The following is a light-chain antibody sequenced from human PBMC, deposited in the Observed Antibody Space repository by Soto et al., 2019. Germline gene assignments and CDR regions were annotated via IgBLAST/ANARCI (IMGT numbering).Light chain of an antibody. J-gene: IGKJ3*01. CDR2: GAS. CDR1: QSVFSSY. V-gene: IGKV3-20*01. CDR3: QQYGNAPLT. Sequence: EIVLTQSPGTLSFSPGERATLTCRASQSVFSSYLAWFQQKPGQAPRLLIYGASSRATGIPDRFSGSGSGTDFTLTISRLEPEAFAVYYCQQYGNAPLTFGPGAKVDIK.